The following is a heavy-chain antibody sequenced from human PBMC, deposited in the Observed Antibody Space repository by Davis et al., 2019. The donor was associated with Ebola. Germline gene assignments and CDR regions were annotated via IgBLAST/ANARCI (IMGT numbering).Heavy chain of an antibody. V-gene: IGHV3-53*01. Sequence: GESLKISCAASGFTVSSNYMSWVRQAPGKGLEWVSVIYSGGSTYYADSVKGRFTISRDNSKNTLYLQMNSLRAEDTAVYYCARERNSGAQNYYYYMDVWGKGTTVTVSS. D-gene: IGHD1-14*01. CDR3: ARERNSGAQNYYYYMDV. CDR1: GFTVSSNY. CDR2: IYSGGST. J-gene: IGHJ6*03.